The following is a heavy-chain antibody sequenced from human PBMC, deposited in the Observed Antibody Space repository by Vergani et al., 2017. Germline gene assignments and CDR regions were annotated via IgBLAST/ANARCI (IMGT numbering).Heavy chain of an antibody. V-gene: IGHV3-64*01. Sequence: EVQLVESGGGLVQPGGSLRLSCAASGFTFSSYAMHWVRQAPGKGLEYVSAISSNGGSTYYANSVKGRFTISRDNSKNTLYLQMGSLRAEDMAVYYCARDSSGYYYYFDYWGQGILVTVSS. CDR3: ARDSSGYYYYFDY. CDR1: GFTFSSYA. CDR2: ISSNGGST. J-gene: IGHJ4*01. D-gene: IGHD3-22*01.